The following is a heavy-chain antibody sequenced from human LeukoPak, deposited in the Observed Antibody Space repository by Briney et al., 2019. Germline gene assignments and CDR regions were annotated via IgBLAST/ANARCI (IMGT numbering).Heavy chain of an antibody. J-gene: IGHJ6*02. D-gene: IGHD1-26*01. V-gene: IGHV1-2*02. Sequence: ASVKVSRTASGYTFTGYHMYWVRQAPGDGLECIGWINPKSSGTIFAQKCQGSVTMTRDTSISTAYMELSRLRSDDTAVYYCARGGGNYPDYYGMDVWGQGTTVTVSS. CDR1: GYTFTGYH. CDR2: INPKSSGT. CDR3: ARGGGNYPDYYGMDV.